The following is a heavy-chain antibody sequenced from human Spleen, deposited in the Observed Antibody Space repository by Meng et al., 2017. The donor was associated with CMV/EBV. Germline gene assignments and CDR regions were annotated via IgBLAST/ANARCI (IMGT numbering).Heavy chain of an antibody. Sequence: RLVEAGAEVTRPGASVQVSRKASGYTFTSYGSRWVRQAPGQGLEWMGWISAYNGTTNYAQKLQGRVTMTTDTSTSTAYMELRSLRSDDTAVYYCARGSYQIDYWGQGTLVTVSS. J-gene: IGHJ4*02. D-gene: IGHD1-26*01. CDR2: ISAYNGTT. CDR3: ARGSYQIDY. V-gene: IGHV1-18*01. CDR1: GYTFTSYG.